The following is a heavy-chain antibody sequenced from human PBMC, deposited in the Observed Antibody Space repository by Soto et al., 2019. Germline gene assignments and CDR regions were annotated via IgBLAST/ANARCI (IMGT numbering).Heavy chain of an antibody. CDR1: GGSISSGGYY. CDR2: IYYSGST. J-gene: IGHJ6*03. V-gene: IGHV4-31*03. Sequence: SETLSLTCTVSGGSISSGGYYWSWIRQHPGKGLEWFGYIYYSGSTYYNPSLKSGVTISVDTSKNQFSLKLSSVTAADTAVYYCARGYYDMGSGYRQYYYMDVWGKGTTVTVAS. CDR3: ARGYYDMGSGYRQYYYMDV. D-gene: IGHD3-3*01.